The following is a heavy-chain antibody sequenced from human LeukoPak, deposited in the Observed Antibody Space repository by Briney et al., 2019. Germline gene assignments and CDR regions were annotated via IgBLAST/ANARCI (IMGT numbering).Heavy chain of an antibody. CDR1: GCSISSYY. J-gene: IGHJ4*02. Sequence: SETLSLTCTVSGCSISSYYWSWIRQPPGKGLEWIGYIYYSGSTNYNPSLKSRVTISVDTSKNQFSLKLSSVTAADTAVYYCASDGSGSYWYHWGQGTLVTVSS. D-gene: IGHD3-10*01. CDR2: IYYSGST. CDR3: ASDGSGSYWYH. V-gene: IGHV4-59*01.